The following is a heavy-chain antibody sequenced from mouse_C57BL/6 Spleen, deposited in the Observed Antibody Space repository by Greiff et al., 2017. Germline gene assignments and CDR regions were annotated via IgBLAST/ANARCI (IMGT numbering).Heavy chain of an antibody. J-gene: IGHJ2*01. V-gene: IGHV1-52*01. CDR3: ARSLYDGYDY. CDR1: GYTFTSYW. Sequence: VQLKQPGAELVRPGSSVKLSCKASGYTFTSYWMHWVKQRPIQGLEWIGNIDPSDSETHYNQKFKDKATLTVDKSSSTAYMQLSSLTSEDSAVYYCARSLYDGYDYWGQGTTLTVSS. D-gene: IGHD2-3*01. CDR2: IDPSDSET.